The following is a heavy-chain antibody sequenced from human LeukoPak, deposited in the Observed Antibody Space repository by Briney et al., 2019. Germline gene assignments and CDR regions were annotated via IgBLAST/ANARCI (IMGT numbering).Heavy chain of an antibody. CDR1: GFTFSDYY. V-gene: IGHV3-11*01. D-gene: IGHD1-1*01. CDR3: AKDLGQLPSNWFDP. J-gene: IGHJ5*02. Sequence: GGSLRLSCAASGFTFSDYYMSWIRQAPGKGLEWVSYISSSGSTIYYADSVKGRFTISRDNAKNSLYLQMNSLRAEDTAVYYCAKDLGQLPSNWFDPWGQGTLVTVSS. CDR2: ISSSGSTI.